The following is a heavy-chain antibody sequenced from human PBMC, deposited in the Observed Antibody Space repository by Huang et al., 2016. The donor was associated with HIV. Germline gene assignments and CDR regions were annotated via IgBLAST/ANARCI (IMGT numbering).Heavy chain of an antibody. Sequence: EVQLVESGGGLVQPGGSLRLSCAASGFTFSGYWMHCVRQAQGKGLVWVSRIKRDGSTPAYTDSVKDRFTNSRDKAENTLYLKMNRLRAEDTAVYYCASYRSRLLWYVFDIWGQGTMVTVSS. J-gene: IGHJ3*02. V-gene: IGHV3-74*01. D-gene: IGHD3-10*01. CDR1: GFTFSGYW. CDR3: ASYRSRLLWYVFDI. CDR2: IKRDGSTP.